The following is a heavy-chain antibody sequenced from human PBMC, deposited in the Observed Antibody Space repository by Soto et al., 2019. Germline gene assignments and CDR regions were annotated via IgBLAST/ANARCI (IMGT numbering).Heavy chain of an antibody. CDR1: GYTFTSYD. J-gene: IGHJ4*02. CDR3: AREKAVAGLDY. D-gene: IGHD6-19*01. CDR2: MNPNSGNT. Sequence: QVQLVQSGAEVKKPGASVKVSCKASGYTFTSYDINWVRQANGQGLEWMGWMNPNSGNTGYAQKFQGRVTMTRNTSINTAYMELSSLSYEDTALYYCAREKAVAGLDYWGQGTLVTVSS. V-gene: IGHV1-8*01.